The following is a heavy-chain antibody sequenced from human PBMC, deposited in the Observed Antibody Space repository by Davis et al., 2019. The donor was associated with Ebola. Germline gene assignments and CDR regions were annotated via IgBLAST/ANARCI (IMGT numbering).Heavy chain of an antibody. V-gene: IGHV4-4*02. Sequence: MPSETLSLTCAVSGGSISSSNWWSWVRQPPGKGLEWIGEIYHSGSTNYNPSLKSRVTVSVDTSKNQFSLKLDSVTAADTAVYYCAIQIVGATRVFDYWGQGTLVTVSS. D-gene: IGHD1-26*01. CDR2: IYHSGST. J-gene: IGHJ4*02. CDR1: GGSISSSNW. CDR3: AIQIVGATRVFDY.